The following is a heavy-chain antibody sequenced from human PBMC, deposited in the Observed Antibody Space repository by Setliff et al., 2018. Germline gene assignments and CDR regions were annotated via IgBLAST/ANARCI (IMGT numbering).Heavy chain of an antibody. CDR1: GYTLTELS. CDR3: ARSDHLVVDGFDV. J-gene: IGHJ3*01. Sequence: ASVKVSCKVSGYTLTELSMHWVRQAPRQGLEWMGWINPKTGGTNLAQKFQGLVSMTRDTSITTAYMELSRLTSDDMAVYFCARSDHLVVDGFDVWGQGTMVTVSS. V-gene: IGHV1-2*04. D-gene: IGHD3-16*01. CDR2: INPKTGGT.